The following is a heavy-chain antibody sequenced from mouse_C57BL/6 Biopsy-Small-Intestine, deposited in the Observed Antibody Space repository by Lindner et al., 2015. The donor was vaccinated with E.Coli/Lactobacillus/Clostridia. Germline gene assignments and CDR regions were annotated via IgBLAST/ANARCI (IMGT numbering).Heavy chain of an antibody. CDR2: FYPGSGSL. J-gene: IGHJ3*01. Sequence: VQLQESGAELVKPGASVKLSCKASGYTFTEYSIHWVKLRSGQGLEWIGWFYPGSGSLDYNEKFKDKATLTADKSSITVYMELSGLTSEDSAVYFCARHEVVGPWFGYWGQGTLVTVSA. CDR3: ARHEVVGPWFGY. V-gene: IGHV1-62-2*01. CDR1: GYTFTEYS.